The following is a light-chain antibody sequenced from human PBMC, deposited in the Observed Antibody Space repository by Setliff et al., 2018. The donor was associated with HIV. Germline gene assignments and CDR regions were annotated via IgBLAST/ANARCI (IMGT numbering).Light chain of an antibody. V-gene: IGLV2-18*02. CDR3: SSYTSISTYV. Sequence: QSVLTQPPSVSGSPGQLVTISCTGTSSDVGSYNRVSWYQQPPGTAPKLMIYEVNNRPSGVPDRFSGSKSGNTASLTISGLQAEDEADYYCSSYTSISTYVFGTGTKVT. J-gene: IGLJ1*01. CDR1: SSDVGSYNR. CDR2: EVN.